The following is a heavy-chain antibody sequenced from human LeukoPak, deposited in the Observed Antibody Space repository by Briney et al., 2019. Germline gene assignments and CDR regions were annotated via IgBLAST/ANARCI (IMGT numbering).Heavy chain of an antibody. CDR3: ARARYDDYLFVDY. CDR2: IYYSGST. Sequence: KSSQTLSLTCTVSGGSISSGDYYWSWIRQPPGKGLEWIGYIYYSGSTYYNPSLKSRVTISVDTSKNQFSLKLSSVTAADTAVYYCARARYDDYLFVDYWGQGTLVTVSS. V-gene: IGHV4-30-4*01. D-gene: IGHD4-17*01. J-gene: IGHJ4*02. CDR1: GGSISSGDYY.